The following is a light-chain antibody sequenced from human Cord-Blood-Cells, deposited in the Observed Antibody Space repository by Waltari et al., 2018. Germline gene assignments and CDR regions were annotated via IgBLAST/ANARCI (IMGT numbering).Light chain of an antibody. Sequence: AIRMTQSPSSFSASTGDRVTITCRASQGISSYLAWYQQQPGKAPKLLIYAASTLQSGVPSRFSGRRSGTDFTLPIRCLQSEDFAHYYCQQYYSYPPWTFGQGTKVEIK. J-gene: IGKJ1*01. CDR3: QQYYSYPPWT. CDR2: AAS. V-gene: IGKV1-8*01. CDR1: QGISSY.